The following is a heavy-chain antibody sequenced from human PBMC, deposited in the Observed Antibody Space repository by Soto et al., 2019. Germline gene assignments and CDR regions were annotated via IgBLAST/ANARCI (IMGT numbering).Heavy chain of an antibody. J-gene: IGHJ4*02. Sequence: PGGSLRLSCAASGFTFSSYAMSWVRQAPGKGLEWVSAISGSGGSTYYADSVKGRFTISRDNSKNTLYLQMNSLRAEDTAVYYCAKDAQRTYYDFWRGYYGDWGQGTLVTVYS. D-gene: IGHD3-3*01. CDR3: AKDAQRTYYDFWRGYYGD. V-gene: IGHV3-23*01. CDR2: ISGSGGST. CDR1: GFTFSSYA.